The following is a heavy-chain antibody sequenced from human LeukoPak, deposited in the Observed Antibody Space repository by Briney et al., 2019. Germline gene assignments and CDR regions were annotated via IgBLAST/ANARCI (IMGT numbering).Heavy chain of an antibody. J-gene: IGHJ6*02. CDR2: IWSDGSSK. CDR3: ARGQPPSYYDMDV. D-gene: IGHD6-13*01. Sequence: GGSLRLSCAASGFTFSSYGMHWVRQAPGKGLEWVAVIWSDGSSKHYADSVKGRFTISRDNSKNTLYLQMNSLRAEDTALYYCARGQPPSYYDMDVWGQGTTVTVSS. V-gene: IGHV3-33*01. CDR1: GFTFSSYG.